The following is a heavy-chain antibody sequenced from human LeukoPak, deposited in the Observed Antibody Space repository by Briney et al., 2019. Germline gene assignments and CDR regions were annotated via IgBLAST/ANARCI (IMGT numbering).Heavy chain of an antibody. CDR1: GFTFSTYQ. V-gene: IGHV3-48*03. J-gene: IGHJ5*02. D-gene: IGHD6-19*01. Sequence: GGSLRLSCAASGFTFSTYQMNWVRQAPGKGLEWVSYIYSSGSTIYYADSVQGRFTISRDYAKNSLYLQMNSLRAEDTALYYCARGSSDSAWYRPNWFDPWGQGTLVTVSS. CDR2: IYSSGSTI. CDR3: ARGSSDSAWYRPNWFDP.